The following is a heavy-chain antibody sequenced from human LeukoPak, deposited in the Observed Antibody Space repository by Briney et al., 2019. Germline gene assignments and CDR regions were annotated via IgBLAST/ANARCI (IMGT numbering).Heavy chain of an antibody. CDR3: ARDLERYCSSTSCYQAAFDI. CDR2: IYYNGST. V-gene: IGHV4-30-4*08. J-gene: IGHJ3*02. CDR1: GGSISSGDYY. Sequence: SETLSLTCTVSGGSISSGDYYWSWIRQPPGKGLEWIGYIYYNGSTYYNPSLKSRVTISVDTSKNQFSLKLSSVTAADTAVYYCARDLERYCSSTSCYQAAFDIWGQGTMVTVSS. D-gene: IGHD2-2*01.